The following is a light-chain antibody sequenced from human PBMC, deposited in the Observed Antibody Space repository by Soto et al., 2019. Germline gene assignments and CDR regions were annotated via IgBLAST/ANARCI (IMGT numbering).Light chain of an antibody. V-gene: IGKV1-39*01. Sequence: DIQMTQSPSSLSASVGDRVTITCRTSQSISSYLSWFQQTPGKAPTLLIYAAASLQSGVPSRFSGSGSGTDFTLTISSLQPEDFATYYCQQGYSFPFTFGPGTKVDVK. CDR2: AAA. CDR1: QSISSY. CDR3: QQGYSFPFT. J-gene: IGKJ3*01.